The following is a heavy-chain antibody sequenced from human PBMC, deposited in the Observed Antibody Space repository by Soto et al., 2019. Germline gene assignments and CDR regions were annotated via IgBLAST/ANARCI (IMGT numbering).Heavy chain of an antibody. V-gene: IGHV4-34*01. J-gene: IGHJ4*02. CDR3: ARAPKVSGSSQTRPDF. D-gene: IGHD6-6*01. Sequence: SETLSLTCSIYSGSFSGYYWIFIRHPPFKGLEWIGEISQSGNTNYSPSLKSRVSISIDTSKKQFSLNLASVSAADTAVYYCARAPKVSGSSQTRPDFWGQGTLVTVSS. CDR2: ISQSGNT. CDR1: SGSFSGYY.